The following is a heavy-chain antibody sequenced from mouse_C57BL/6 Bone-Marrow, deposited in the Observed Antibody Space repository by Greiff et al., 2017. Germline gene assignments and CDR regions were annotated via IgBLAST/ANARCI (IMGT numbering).Heavy chain of an antibody. CDR3: SIQVATELATKYFDV. CDR1: GFTFSSYT. J-gene: IGHJ1*03. CDR2: ISGGGGNT. D-gene: IGHD1-1*01. V-gene: IGHV5-9*01. Sequence: EVKVEESGGGLVKPGGSLKLSCAASGFTFSSYTMSWVRQTPEKRLQWVAAISGGGGNTYYPDSVKGRFPISRDNDKNIRYLQMSSLRSEDTALYYCSIQVATELATKYFDVWGTGTTVTVSS.